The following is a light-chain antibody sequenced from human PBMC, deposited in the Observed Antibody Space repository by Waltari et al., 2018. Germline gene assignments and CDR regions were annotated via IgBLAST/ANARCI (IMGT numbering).Light chain of an antibody. V-gene: IGLV2-23*01. CDR3: CSYAGSRTAHYV. CDR2: EGS. J-gene: IGLJ1*01. Sequence: QSALTQPASVSGSPGQSITISCTGTSSDVGSYNLVSWYQQHPGKAPKLMIYEGSKRPSGVSNRFSGSKSGNTASLTISGLQAEDEADYYCCSYAGSRTAHYVFGTGTKVTVL. CDR1: SSDVGSYNL.